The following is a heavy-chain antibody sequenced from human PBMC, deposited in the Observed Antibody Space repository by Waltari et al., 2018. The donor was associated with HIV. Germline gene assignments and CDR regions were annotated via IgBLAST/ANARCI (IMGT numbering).Heavy chain of an antibody. CDR3: ARDKAVIEPDAFDI. V-gene: IGHV3-48*04. CDR2: ISRCSTTI. Sequence: EVQLVESGGGLVQSGGSLRLSCAASGFTFSTYSRDWVRQAPGKGREWVSYISRCSTTIYYADSVKGRFTISRDNAKNLLYLQMISVRAEDTAVYYGARDKAVIEPDAFDIWGQGAMVTVSS. D-gene: IGHD2-21*01. J-gene: IGHJ3*02. CDR1: GFTFSTYS.